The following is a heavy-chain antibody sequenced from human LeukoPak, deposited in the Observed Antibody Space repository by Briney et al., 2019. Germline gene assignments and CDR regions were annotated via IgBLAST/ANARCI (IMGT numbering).Heavy chain of an antibody. CDR2: LYYSGSA. Sequence: PSETLSLTXAVSGYSISGGYHWGWIRQPPGKGLEWIGSLYYSGSAYHNPSLKSRVTMSLDTSKNQFSLRLSSVTAADTAVYYCARHRLFGTIGYYYDFDYWGQGTLVTVSS. CDR3: ARHRLFGTIGYYYDFDY. CDR1: GYSISGGYH. V-gene: IGHV4-38-2*01. D-gene: IGHD3-22*01. J-gene: IGHJ4*02.